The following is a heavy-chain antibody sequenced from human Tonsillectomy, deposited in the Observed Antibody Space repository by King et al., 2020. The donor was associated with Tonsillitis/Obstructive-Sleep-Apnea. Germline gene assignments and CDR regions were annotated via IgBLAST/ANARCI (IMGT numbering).Heavy chain of an antibody. Sequence: VQLVESGGGVVQPGRSLRLSCTASVFTFSSYGMHWCRQAPGKGLEWVAVIWYDGSNKDYADSVKGRFTISKDNSKNTLYLKMNSLRAEEPAVYYCARDAIDCSSTSCLYYYYYYYMDVWGKGTTVTVSS. CDR2: IWYDGSNK. CDR1: VFTFSSYG. J-gene: IGHJ6*03. V-gene: IGHV3-33*01. D-gene: IGHD2-2*01. CDR3: ARDAIDCSSTSCLYYYYYYYMDV.